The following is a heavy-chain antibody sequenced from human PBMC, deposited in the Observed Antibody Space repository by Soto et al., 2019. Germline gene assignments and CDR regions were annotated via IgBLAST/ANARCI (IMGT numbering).Heavy chain of an antibody. D-gene: IGHD6-19*01. V-gene: IGHV1-18*01. Sequence: ASVKVSCKTSGYTFSNYGINWVRQAPGQGLEWMGWISGYNGNTNYAQTVQGRVTMTTDTSTGTVYMELRSLKPDDTAIYYCSRFIMVGGWFDPNYYHGMDVWGQGTTVTVSS. CDR1: GYTFSNYG. CDR3: SRFIMVGGWFDPNYYHGMDV. CDR2: ISGYNGNT. J-gene: IGHJ6*02.